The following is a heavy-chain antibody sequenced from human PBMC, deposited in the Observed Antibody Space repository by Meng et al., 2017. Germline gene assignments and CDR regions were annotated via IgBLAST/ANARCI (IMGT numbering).Heavy chain of an antibody. V-gene: IGHV1-2*06. J-gene: IGHJ2*01. CDR2: INPNSGGT. CDR3: ARDPSYYYDSSGYYWYFDL. Sequence: ASVKVSCKASGYTFTGYYMHWVRQAPGQGLEWMGRINPNSGGTNYAQKFKGKVTMTRDTSISTAYKELSRLRSDDTAVYYCARDPSYYYDSSGYYWYFDLWGHGTLVTVSS. D-gene: IGHD3-22*01. CDR1: GYTFTGYY.